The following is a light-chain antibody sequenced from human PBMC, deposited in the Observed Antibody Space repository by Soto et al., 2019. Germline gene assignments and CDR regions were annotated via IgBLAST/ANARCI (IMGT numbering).Light chain of an antibody. CDR1: QSVSRY. CDR2: DAS. CDR3: QQRSSWPIT. J-gene: IGKJ5*01. V-gene: IGKV3-11*01. Sequence: EIVFTQSSATLSLSPGERATLSCRASQSVSRYLAWYQQKPGQAPRLLIYDASNRATGIPARFSGSGSGTDFTLTISSLEPEDFAVYYCQQRSSWPITFGQGTRLEIK.